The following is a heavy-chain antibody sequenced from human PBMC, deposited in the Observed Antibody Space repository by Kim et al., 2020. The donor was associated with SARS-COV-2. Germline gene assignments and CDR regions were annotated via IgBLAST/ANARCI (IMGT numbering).Heavy chain of an antibody. CDR3: ARESINYDILTGYPGGGYYYGMDV. CDR1: GFTFSSYS. Sequence: GGSLRLSCAASGFTFSSYSMNWVRQAPGKGLEWVSYISSSSSTIYYADSVKGRFTISRDNAKNSLYLQMNSLRDEDTAVYYCARESINYDILTGYPGGGYYYGMDVWGQGTTVTVSS. D-gene: IGHD3-9*01. V-gene: IGHV3-48*02. J-gene: IGHJ6*02. CDR2: ISSSSSTI.